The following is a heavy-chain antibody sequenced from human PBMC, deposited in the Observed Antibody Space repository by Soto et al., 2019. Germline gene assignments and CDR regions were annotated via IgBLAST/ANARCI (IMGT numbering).Heavy chain of an antibody. Sequence: SETLSLTCTVSGGSISSSSYYWGWIRQPPGKGLEWIGSIYYSGSTYYNPSLKSRVTISVDTSKNQFSLKLSSVTAADTAVYYCARAWIQLWFDGMDVWGQGTTVTVS. J-gene: IGHJ6*02. V-gene: IGHV4-39*01. CDR2: IYYSGST. D-gene: IGHD5-18*01. CDR1: GGSISSSSYY. CDR3: ARAWIQLWFDGMDV.